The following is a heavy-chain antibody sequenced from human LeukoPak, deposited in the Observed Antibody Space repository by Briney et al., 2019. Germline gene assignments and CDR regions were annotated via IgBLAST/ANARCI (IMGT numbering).Heavy chain of an antibody. D-gene: IGHD2-8*01. CDR2: ISSSSTI. J-gene: IGHJ6*02. CDR3: ARGLYLKYGMDV. V-gene: IGHV3-48*04. Sequence: PGGSLRLSCAASGFTFSSCSMNWVRQAPGKGLEWVSYISSSSTIYYADSVKGRFTISRDNAKNSLYLQMNSLRAEDTAVYYCARGLYLKYGMDVWGQGTTVTVSS. CDR1: GFTFSSCS.